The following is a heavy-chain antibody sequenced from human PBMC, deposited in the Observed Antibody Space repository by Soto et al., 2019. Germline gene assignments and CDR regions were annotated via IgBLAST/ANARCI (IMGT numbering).Heavy chain of an antibody. CDR1: GFTFSSYA. D-gene: IGHD1-26*01. CDR2: TSGSGGSK. J-gene: IGHJ4*02. Sequence: GGSLRLSCAASGFTFSSYAMTWFRQAPGKGLEWVSATSGSGGSKYYAASVKGRFTISKDNSKNTLYLQMNSLRAADTAVYYCAKVVGATGYFDYWGQGTLVTVSS. V-gene: IGHV3-23*01. CDR3: AKVVGATGYFDY.